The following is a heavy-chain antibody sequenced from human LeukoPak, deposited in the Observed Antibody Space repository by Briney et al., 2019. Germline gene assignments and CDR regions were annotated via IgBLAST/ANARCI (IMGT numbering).Heavy chain of an antibody. CDR3: ARGDSAMENYYYYYYMDV. D-gene: IGHD5-18*01. CDR2: FYYSGST. Sequence: SETLSLTCAVSGGSISSGVYSWSWIRQPPGKGLEWIGYFYYSGSTNYNPSLKSRVTISVDTSKNQFSLKLSSVTAADTAVYYCARGDSAMENYYYYYYMDVWGKGTTVTISS. J-gene: IGHJ6*03. CDR1: GGSISSGVYS. V-gene: IGHV4-61*08.